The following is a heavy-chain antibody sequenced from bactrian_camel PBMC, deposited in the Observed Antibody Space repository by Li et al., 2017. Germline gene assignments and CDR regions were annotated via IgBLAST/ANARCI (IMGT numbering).Heavy chain of an antibody. CDR1: GHTWSRYC. D-gene: IGHD2*01. CDR2: TDTAGGT. CDR3: AAGCPIWTGLLSGD. J-gene: IGHJ4*01. Sequence: VQLVESGGGSVQAGGSLRLSCKISGHTWSRYCMGWFRQAPGEERERVSMTDTAGGTSYDDSVKGRFTISKDNTKNTLTLQMNSLKPEDTAMYYCAAGCPIWTGLLSGDWGQGTQVTVS. V-gene: IGHV3S26*01.